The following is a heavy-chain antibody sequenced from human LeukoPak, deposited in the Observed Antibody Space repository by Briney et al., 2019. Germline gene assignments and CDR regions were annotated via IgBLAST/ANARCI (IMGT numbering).Heavy chain of an antibody. D-gene: IGHD2-15*01. CDR1: GFTFDDYA. J-gene: IGHJ4*02. V-gene: IGHV3-9*01. Sequence: PGGSLRLSCAASGFTFDDYAMHWVRQAPGKGLEWVSGISWNSGSIGYADSVKGRFTISRDNAKNSLYLQMNSLRAEDTASYYCARTPSYCSGGRCYVSPYFDYWGQGTLATVSS. CDR3: ARTPSYCSGGRCYVSPYFDY. CDR2: ISWNSGSI.